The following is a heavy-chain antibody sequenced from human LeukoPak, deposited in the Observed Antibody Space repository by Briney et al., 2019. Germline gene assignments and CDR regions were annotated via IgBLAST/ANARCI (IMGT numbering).Heavy chain of an antibody. CDR1: GFTFSSYA. CDR3: ARLGPYYSDY. D-gene: IGHD3-16*01. J-gene: IGHJ4*02. Sequence: GGSLRLSCAASGFTFSSYAMSRVRQAPGKGLEWVSAISGSGGSTYYADSVKGRFTISRDNSKNTVYLQMDSLTAEDTAVYYCARLGPYYSDYWGQGALVTVSS. CDR2: ISGSGGST. V-gene: IGHV3-23*01.